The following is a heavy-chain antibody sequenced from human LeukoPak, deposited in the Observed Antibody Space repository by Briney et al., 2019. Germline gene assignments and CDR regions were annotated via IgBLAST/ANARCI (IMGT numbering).Heavy chain of an antibody. J-gene: IGHJ6*02. D-gene: IGHD6-13*01. CDR3: ARDAFISLHRIAAAGTGYYGMDV. V-gene: IGHV4-31*03. CDR2: IYYSGST. Sequence: PSETLSLTCTVSGGSISSGGYYWSWIRQDPGKGLEWIGYIYYSGSTYYNPSLKSRVTISVDTSKNQFSLKLSSVTAADTAVYYCARDAFISLHRIAAAGTGYYGMDVWGQGTTVTVSS. CDR1: GGSISSGGYY.